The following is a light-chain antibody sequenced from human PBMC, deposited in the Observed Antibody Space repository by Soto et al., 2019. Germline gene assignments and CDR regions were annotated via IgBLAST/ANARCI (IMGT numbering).Light chain of an antibody. V-gene: IGLV2-14*01. CDR1: SSDIGTYNY. CDR3: SSYTTSSTQV. Sequence: QSVLTQPASVSGSPGQSITISCTGTSSDIGTYNYVSWYQQHPGKVPKLMIYEVSNRPSGVSNRFSGSKSGNTASLAISGLQAEEEADYYCSSYTTSSTQVFGGGTQLTVL. J-gene: IGLJ3*02. CDR2: EVS.